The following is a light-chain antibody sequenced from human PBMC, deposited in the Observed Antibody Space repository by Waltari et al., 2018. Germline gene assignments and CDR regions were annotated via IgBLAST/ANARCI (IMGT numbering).Light chain of an antibody. CDR1: QSVSSN. CDR2: GAS. Sequence: EIVMTQSPATLSVSPGERATLSCRASQSVSSNLAWYQQKPGQAPRLLIYGASTRATGIPAGLSGSGSGTEFTLTISSLQSEDFAVYYCQQYKNWPWTFGLGTKVEI. V-gene: IGKV3-15*01. J-gene: IGKJ1*01. CDR3: QQYKNWPWT.